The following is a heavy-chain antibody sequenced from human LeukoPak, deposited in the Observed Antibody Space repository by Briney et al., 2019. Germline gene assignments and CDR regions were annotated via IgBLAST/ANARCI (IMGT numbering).Heavy chain of an antibody. Sequence: SVKVSCKASGGTFSSYAISWVRQAPGQGLEWMGGIIPIFGTANYAQKFQGRVTITADESTSTAYMELSSLRSEDTAVYYCATVPSEGDYDSSGYLYWGQGTLVTVSS. J-gene: IGHJ4*02. D-gene: IGHD3-22*01. CDR2: IIPIFGTA. CDR3: ATVPSEGDYDSSGYLY. V-gene: IGHV1-69*13. CDR1: GGTFSSYA.